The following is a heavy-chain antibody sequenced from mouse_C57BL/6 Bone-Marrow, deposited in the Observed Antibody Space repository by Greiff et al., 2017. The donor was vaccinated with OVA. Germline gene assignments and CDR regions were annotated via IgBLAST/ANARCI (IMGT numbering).Heavy chain of an antibody. Sequence: VQLKESGPGLVKPSQSLSLTCSVTGYSITSGYYWNWIRQFPGNKLEWMGYISYDGSNNYNPSLKNRISITRDQSKNQFFLKLNSVTTEDTATYYCARDDNTGFAYWGQGTLVTVSA. D-gene: IGHD1-1*01. J-gene: IGHJ3*01. CDR1: GYSITSGYY. V-gene: IGHV3-6*01. CDR3: ARDDNTGFAY. CDR2: ISYDGSN.